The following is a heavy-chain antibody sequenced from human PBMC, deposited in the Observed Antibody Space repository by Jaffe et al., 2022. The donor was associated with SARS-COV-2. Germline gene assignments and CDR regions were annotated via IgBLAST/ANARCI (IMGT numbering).Heavy chain of an antibody. V-gene: IGHV5-51*01. Sequence: EVQLVQSGAEVKKPGESLKISCKGSGYSFTSYWIGWVRQMPGKGLEWMGIIYPGDSDTRYSPSFQGQVTISADKSISTAYLQWSSLKASDTAMYYCARSHCSSTNCFFFFDYWGQGTLVTVSS. J-gene: IGHJ4*02. CDR3: ARSHCSSTNCFFFFDY. CDR2: IYPGDSDT. D-gene: IGHD2-2*01. CDR1: GYSFTSYW.